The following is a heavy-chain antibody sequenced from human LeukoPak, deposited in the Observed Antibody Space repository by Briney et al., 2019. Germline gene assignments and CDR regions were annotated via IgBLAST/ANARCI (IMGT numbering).Heavy chain of an antibody. D-gene: IGHD4-17*01. CDR3: ARTGSTVTMLYPFDH. Sequence: PAETLSLTCTVSGGSIRSYYWSWIRQPPGKGLEWIGYIYYSGSTNYNPSLKSRVSISVDTSKNQFSLKLSSVTAADTAVYYCARTGSTVTMLYPFDHWGQGTLVTVSS. CDR1: GGSIRSYY. CDR2: IYYSGST. J-gene: IGHJ4*02. V-gene: IGHV4-59*01.